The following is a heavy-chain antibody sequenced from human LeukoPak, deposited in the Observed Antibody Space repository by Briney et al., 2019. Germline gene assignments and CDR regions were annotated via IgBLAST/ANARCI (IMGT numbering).Heavy chain of an antibody. CDR2: IYHSGST. J-gene: IGHJ4*02. D-gene: IGHD3-22*01. V-gene: IGHV4-38-2*01. Sequence: SETLSLTCAVSGYSISSGYYWGWIRQPPGKGLEWIGSIYHSGSTYYNPSLKSRVTISVDTSKNQSSLKLSSVTAADTAVYYCARHLYDSSGYYPYYFDYGGQGTLVTVSS. CDR3: ARHLYDSSGYYPYYFDY. CDR1: GYSISSGYY.